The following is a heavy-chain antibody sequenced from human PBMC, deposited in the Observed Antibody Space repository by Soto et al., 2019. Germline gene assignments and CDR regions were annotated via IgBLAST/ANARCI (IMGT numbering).Heavy chain of an antibody. J-gene: IGHJ4*02. CDR1: GDTFTTYY. D-gene: IGHD3-10*01. V-gene: IGHV1-8*01. CDR3: ARGRASGSYYLPDY. CDR2: INPNSGNI. Sequence: ASVKVSCKASGDTFTTYYMNWVRQATGHGLEWMGWINPNSGNIGYAQRFQGRVTMTRDTAIRTAYMEVSSLRSDDTAVYYCARGRASGSYYLPDYWGQGTLVTVSS.